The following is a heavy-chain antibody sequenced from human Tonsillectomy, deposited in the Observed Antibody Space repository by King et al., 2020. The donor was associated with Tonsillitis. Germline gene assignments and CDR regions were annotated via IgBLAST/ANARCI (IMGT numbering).Heavy chain of an antibody. J-gene: IGHJ4*02. Sequence: VQLVESGGGLVQPGGSLRLSFEASGFTFSTYAMSWVRQAPGKGPEWVSAISGRGTRTFYADSVKGRFTTSRDNSKKPVLLQMSSLGAEDTALYYCAKESPYSGNYRFYYFDYWGQGTLVTVSS. CDR2: ISGRGTRT. V-gene: IGHV3-23*04. CDR1: GFTFSTYA. CDR3: AKESPYSGNYRFYYFDY. D-gene: IGHD1-26*01.